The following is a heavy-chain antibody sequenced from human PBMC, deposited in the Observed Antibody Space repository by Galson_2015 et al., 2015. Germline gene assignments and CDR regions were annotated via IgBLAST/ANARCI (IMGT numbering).Heavy chain of an antibody. J-gene: IGHJ4*02. V-gene: IGHV3-73*01. CDR1: GFTFSGSA. CDR3: TRSDTTTMVSERNDY. D-gene: IGHD3-10*01. Sequence: ALRLSCSASGFTFSGSAIHWFRRASGKGLEGFGRIRGEPNNSATAYSTSVNGRFTISRDDSKNTAYLQMDTLKAEDTAVYYCTRSDTTTMVSERNDYWGQGTLVTVSS. CDR2: IRGEPNNSAT.